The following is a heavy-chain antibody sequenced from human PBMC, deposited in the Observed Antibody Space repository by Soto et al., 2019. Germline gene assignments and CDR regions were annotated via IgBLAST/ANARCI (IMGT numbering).Heavy chain of an antibody. D-gene: IGHD2-15*01. CDR3: ARDSPDDTYCSGGSCRFDP. V-gene: IGHV1-3*01. CDR2: INAGNGNT. Sequence: KGARASVKVSCKASGYTFTSYAMHWVRQAPGQRLEWMGWINAGNGNTKYSQKFQGRVTITRDTSASTAYMELSSLRSEDTAVYYCARDSPDDTYCSGGSCRFDPWGQGTLVTVSS. CDR1: GYTFTSYA. J-gene: IGHJ5*02.